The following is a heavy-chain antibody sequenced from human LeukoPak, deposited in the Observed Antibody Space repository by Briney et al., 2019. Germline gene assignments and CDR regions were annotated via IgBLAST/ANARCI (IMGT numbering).Heavy chain of an antibody. D-gene: IGHD3-10*01. CDR2: IRYDGTNK. J-gene: IGHJ4*02. CDR3: AKDGVPSRWFGRNYFDY. CDR1: GFTFSSYG. Sequence: PGGSLRLSCAASGFTFSSYGMHWVRQAPGKGLEWVAFIRYDGTNKYYADSVKGRFTISRDNYKNTLYLKMNNLRAEDTAVNYCAKDGVPSRWFGRNYFDYWGQGTLVTVSS. V-gene: IGHV3-30*02.